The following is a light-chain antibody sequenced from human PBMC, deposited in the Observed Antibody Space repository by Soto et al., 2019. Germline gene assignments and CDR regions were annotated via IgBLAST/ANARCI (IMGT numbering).Light chain of an antibody. V-gene: IGLV2-14*01. CDR2: EVS. Sequence: QSALTQPASVSGSPGQSITISCTGTSSDVGGYNYVSWYQQHPGKVPKLMIYEVSNRPSGVSNRFSGSKSGNTASLIISGLQAEDEADYYCSSYTSSSTVLFGGGTQLTVL. CDR3: SSYTSSSTVL. J-gene: IGLJ2*01. CDR1: SSDVGGYNY.